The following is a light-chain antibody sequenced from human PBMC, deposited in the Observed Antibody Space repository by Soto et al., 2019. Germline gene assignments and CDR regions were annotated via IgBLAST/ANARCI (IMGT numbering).Light chain of an antibody. J-gene: IGKJ4*01. CDR1: QSVSSSY. V-gene: IGKV3-20*01. Sequence: EIVMTKSPATLSVSPGERATLSCRASQSVSSSYLAWYQQKPGQAPRLLIYGASSRATGIPDRFSGSGSGTDFTLTISRLEPEDFAVYYCQQYGSSRTFGGGTKVDIK. CDR3: QQYGSSRT. CDR2: GAS.